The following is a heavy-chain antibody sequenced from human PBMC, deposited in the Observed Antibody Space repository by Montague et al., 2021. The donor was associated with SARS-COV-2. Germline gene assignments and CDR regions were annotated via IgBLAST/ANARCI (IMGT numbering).Heavy chain of an antibody. V-gene: IGHV4-39*01. Sequence: SETLSLTCTVSGGSISSSCYYWGWLRPPPGQGLVWIGCNYYSGSTYYNPYLKITITISIDTSKNQLSLKLSSVTAADAAVYYCARSWGQWLLWGYYFDYWGQGTLVTVSS. CDR2: NYYSGST. CDR3: ARSWGQWLLWGYYFDY. J-gene: IGHJ4*02. CDR1: GGSISSSCYY. D-gene: IGHD6-19*01.